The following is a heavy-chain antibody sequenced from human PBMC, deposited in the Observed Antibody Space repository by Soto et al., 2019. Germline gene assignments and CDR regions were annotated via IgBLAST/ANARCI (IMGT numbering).Heavy chain of an antibody. CDR2: IIPILGIA. D-gene: IGHD2-2*01. CDR1: RGTFSSYT. CDR3: ARGRFRCSSTSCPDAFDI. J-gene: IGHJ3*02. V-gene: IGHV1-69*02. Sequence: QVQLVQSGAEVKKPGSSVKVSCKASRGTFSSYTISWVRQAPGQGLEWMGRIIPILGIANYAQKFQGRVTITADESTSTAYMELSSLRSEDTAVYYCARGRFRCSSTSCPDAFDIWGQGTMVTVSS.